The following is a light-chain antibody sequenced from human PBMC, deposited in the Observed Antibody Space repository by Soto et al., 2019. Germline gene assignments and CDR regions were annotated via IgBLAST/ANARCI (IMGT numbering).Light chain of an antibody. J-gene: IGLJ1*01. Sequence: ALTQPASVSGSPGQSITISCTGTSSDIGYYDYVSWYQHHSGKAPKLIIYEVNNRPSGVSNRFSGSKSVNTASLTISGLQAEDEADYYCSSHSSSSAYYVFGTGTKLTVL. CDR3: SSHSSSSAYYV. CDR2: EVN. CDR1: SSDIGYYDY. V-gene: IGLV2-14*01.